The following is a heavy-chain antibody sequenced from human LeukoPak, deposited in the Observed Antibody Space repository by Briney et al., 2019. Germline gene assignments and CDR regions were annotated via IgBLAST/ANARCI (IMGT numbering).Heavy chain of an antibody. J-gene: IGHJ4*02. CDR3: AKDRAVRGVIDY. D-gene: IGHD3-10*01. Sequence: GGSLRLSCAACGFTFRSYAMSWVRQAPGKGLQWVSAISGSGGSTYYADSVKGRFTISRDNSKNTLYLEMNSLRAEDTAVYYCAKDRAVRGVIDYWGQGTLVTVSS. CDR2: ISGSGGST. CDR1: GFTFRSYA. V-gene: IGHV3-23*01.